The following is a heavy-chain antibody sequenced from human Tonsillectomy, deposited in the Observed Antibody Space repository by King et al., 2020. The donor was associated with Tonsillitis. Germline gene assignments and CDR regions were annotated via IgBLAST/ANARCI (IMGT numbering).Heavy chain of an antibody. Sequence: VQLQPSGAEVKKPGSSVTVSCKASGGTFSSYAISWVRQAPGPGLEWMGGIIPMFGIANHAQQFQGRVTFFADDFTITAYRELSSLRSEDTAVYYCSSCYEDRPRTPYYYYAMDVWGQGNTVTVSS. D-gene: IGHD5-12*01. CDR1: GGTFSSYA. CDR2: IIPMFGIA. V-gene: IGHV1-69*01. J-gene: IGHJ6*02. CDR3: SSCYEDRPRTPYYYYAMDV.